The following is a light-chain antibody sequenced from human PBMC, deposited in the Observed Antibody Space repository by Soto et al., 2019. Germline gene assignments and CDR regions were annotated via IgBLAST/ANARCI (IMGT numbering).Light chain of an antibody. J-gene: IGKJ1*01. Sequence: DLQMTQSPSSLSASVGDRVTITCRASQGISNYLAWYQQKPGKVPKLLIYAASTLQSGVPSRFSGSGSGTDFTLTISSLQPEAGATYYCQKYNSAPRTFGQGTKVEIK. CDR3: QKYNSAPRT. CDR1: QGISNY. CDR2: AAS. V-gene: IGKV1-27*01.